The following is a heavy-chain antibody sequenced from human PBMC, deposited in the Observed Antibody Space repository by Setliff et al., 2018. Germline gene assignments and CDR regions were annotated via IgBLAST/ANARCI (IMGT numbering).Heavy chain of an antibody. J-gene: IGHJ3*02. Sequence: GASVKVSCKASGYTFTGYYMYWVRQAPGQGLEWMGRINPSSGATIYAQKFQGRVTMTSXXXISTAYXXXXXLRSDDTAVYFCARDGGGDSDAFDIWGQGTMVTVSS. V-gene: IGHV1-2*06. D-gene: IGHD3-16*01. CDR2: INPSSGAT. CDR1: GYTFTGYY. CDR3: ARDGGGDSDAFDI.